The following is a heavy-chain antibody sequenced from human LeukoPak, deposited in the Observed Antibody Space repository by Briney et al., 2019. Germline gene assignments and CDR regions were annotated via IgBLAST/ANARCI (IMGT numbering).Heavy chain of an antibody. Sequence: PSETLSLTCTVSGGSISSGGYYWSWIRQHPGKVLEWIVYIYYSGSTYYNPSLKSRVTISVDTSKNQFSLKLSSVTAADTAVYYCARDQSGQYYYYGMDVWGQGTTVTVSS. CDR1: GGSISSGGYY. D-gene: IGHD6-25*01. CDR2: IYYSGST. V-gene: IGHV4-31*03. J-gene: IGHJ6*02. CDR3: ARDQSGQYYYYGMDV.